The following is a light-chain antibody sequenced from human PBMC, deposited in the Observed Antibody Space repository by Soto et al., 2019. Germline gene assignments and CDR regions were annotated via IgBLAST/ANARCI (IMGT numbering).Light chain of an antibody. Sequence: DIQMTQSPSSLSASVGDRVTITCRTSQSITTSLNWYQQKTGKFPKLLIYDASSLQSGVPSRFSGSGSGTDFTLTISSLQPEDFATYYCQQSYNTPYTFGQGTKLEIK. CDR1: QSITTS. CDR3: QQSYNTPYT. J-gene: IGKJ2*01. V-gene: IGKV1-39*01. CDR2: DAS.